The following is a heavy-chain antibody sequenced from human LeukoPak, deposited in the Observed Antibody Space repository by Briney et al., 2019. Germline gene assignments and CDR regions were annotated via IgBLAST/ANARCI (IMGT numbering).Heavy chain of an antibody. V-gene: IGHV1-2*02. CDR1: GYTFSGYY. CDR2: IDQNSGDT. J-gene: IGHJ4*02. CDR3: ARQDYGGNFFDY. Sequence: ASVKVSCKASGYTFSGYYMYWVRQAPGQGLEWVACIDQNSGDTNYAQNFQGRVTMTRDNSKSTVYMEMRSLRSDNTAVDYCARQDYGGNFFDYWGQGTLVTVSS. D-gene: IGHD4-23*01.